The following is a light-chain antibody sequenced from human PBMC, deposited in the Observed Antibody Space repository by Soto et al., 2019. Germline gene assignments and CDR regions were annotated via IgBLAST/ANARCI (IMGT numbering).Light chain of an antibody. V-gene: IGLV2-8*01. J-gene: IGLJ1*01. CDR3: SSFAGSNTFPYV. Sequence: QSVLTQPPSASGSPGQSVTISCTGNSSDVGAYDYVSWYQQHPGKAPKLMIYEINKRPSGVPDRFSGSKSGNTASLTVSGLQAEDEADYYCSSFAGSNTFPYVFGTGTKLTVL. CDR1: SSDVGAYDY. CDR2: EIN.